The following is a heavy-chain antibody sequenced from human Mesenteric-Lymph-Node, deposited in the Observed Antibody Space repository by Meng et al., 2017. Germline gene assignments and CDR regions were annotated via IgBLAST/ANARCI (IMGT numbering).Heavy chain of an antibody. V-gene: IGHV3-11*04. Sequence: GESLKISCAASGFTFSDHYMDWVRQAPGKGLEWVSYISSSGSTIYYADSVKGRFTISRDNAKNSLYLQMNSLRAEDTAVYYCARDYYDSSGYYPPLGMDVWGQGTTVTVSS. D-gene: IGHD3-22*01. CDR2: ISSSGSTI. CDR3: ARDYYDSSGYYPPLGMDV. J-gene: IGHJ6*02. CDR1: GFTFSDHY.